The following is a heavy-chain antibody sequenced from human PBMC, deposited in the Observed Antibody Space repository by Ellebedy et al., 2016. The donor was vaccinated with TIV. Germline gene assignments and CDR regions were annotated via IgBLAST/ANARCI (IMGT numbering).Heavy chain of an antibody. CDR1: TFTFGDYA. CDR3: ARGGYFDAPGYYRFDY. D-gene: IGHD3-9*01. V-gene: IGHV3-30*08. J-gene: IGHJ4*02. CDR2: ISYDGTNI. Sequence: PGGSLRLSCAASTFTFGDYAMHWVRQVPGKGPEWVAVISYDGTNIYYADSVEGRFTISRDNSKNTLSLLMNSLRTEDTAGYYCARGGYFDAPGYYRFDYWGQGALVTVSS.